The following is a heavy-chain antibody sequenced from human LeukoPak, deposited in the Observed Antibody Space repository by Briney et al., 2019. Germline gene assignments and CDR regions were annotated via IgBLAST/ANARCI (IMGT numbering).Heavy chain of an antibody. CDR2: IASDGSNP. Sequence: GGSLRLSCAASGFTFSSYWMDWVRQLPGKGLVWVSRIASDGSNPSYAGSVKGRFTISRDNAKNTLYLQMNSLRADDTAVYYCAREGGPLRYWGQGTLVTVSS. V-gene: IGHV3-74*01. CDR1: GFTFSSYW. D-gene: IGHD1-26*01. CDR3: AREGGPLRY. J-gene: IGHJ4*02.